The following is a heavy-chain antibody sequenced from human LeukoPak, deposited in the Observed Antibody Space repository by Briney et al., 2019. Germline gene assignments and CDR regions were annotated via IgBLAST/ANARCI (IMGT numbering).Heavy chain of an antibody. D-gene: IGHD3-10*02. Sequence: GGSLRLSCAASGFTFRSYWMTWVRQAPGKGLVWVSRIDSGLRTTDYADSVKGRFTISRDNAKNTLYLQMNSLRAEDTAVYYCAELGITMIGGVWGKGTTVTISS. CDR2: IDSGLRTT. V-gene: IGHV3-74*01. CDR3: AELGITMIGGV. J-gene: IGHJ6*04. CDR1: GFTFRSYW.